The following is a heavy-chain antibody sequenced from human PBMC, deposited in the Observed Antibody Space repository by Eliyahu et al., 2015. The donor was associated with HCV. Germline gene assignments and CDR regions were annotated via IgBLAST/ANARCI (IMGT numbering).Heavy chain of an antibody. CDR1: GGTFSSYA. J-gene: IGHJ6*02. V-gene: IGHV1-69*01. CDR3: ASPGSGSYSLSWYYGMDV. D-gene: IGHD3-10*01. Sequence: EVKKPGSSVKVSCKASGGTFSSYAISWVRQAPGQGLEWMGGIIPIFGTANYAQKFQGRVTITADESTSTAYMELSSLRSEDTAVYYCASPGSGSYSLSWYYGMDVWGQGTTRHRLL. CDR2: IIPIFGTA.